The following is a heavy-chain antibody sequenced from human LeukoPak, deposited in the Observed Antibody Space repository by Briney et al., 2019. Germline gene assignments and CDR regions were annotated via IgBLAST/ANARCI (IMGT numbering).Heavy chain of an antibody. J-gene: IGHJ4*02. CDR1: GFTFSSQT. D-gene: IGHD3-22*01. CDR3: ARDSKRNRSGYLSTSDY. CDR2: ISSSGSTI. Sequence: GGSLRLSCVASGFTFSSQTMNWVRQAPGKGLEWVSYISSSGSTIYYADSVKGRFTISRDNAKNSLYLQMNSLRSDDTAVYYCARDSKRNRSGYLSTSDYWGQGTLVTVSS. V-gene: IGHV3-48*04.